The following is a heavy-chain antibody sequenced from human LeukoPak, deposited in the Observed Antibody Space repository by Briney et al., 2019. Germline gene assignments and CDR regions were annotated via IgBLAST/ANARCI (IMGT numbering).Heavy chain of an antibody. Sequence: SETLSLTXTVSGGSISSYYWSWVRQPPGKGLEWIGYIYYSGSTNYNPSLKSRVTISVDTSKNQFSLKLSSVTAADTAVYYCAREGVNGYYYYYMDVWAKGTTVTVSS. V-gene: IGHV4-59*01. D-gene: IGHD2-8*01. CDR3: AREGVNGYYYYYMDV. CDR1: GGSISSYY. J-gene: IGHJ6*03. CDR2: IYYSGST.